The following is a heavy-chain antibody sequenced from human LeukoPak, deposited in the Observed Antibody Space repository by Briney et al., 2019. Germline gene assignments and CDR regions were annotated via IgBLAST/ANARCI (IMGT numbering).Heavy chain of an antibody. CDR2: IYTSGST. D-gene: IGHD3-10*01. CDR3: ARDHRQVELRFREPYAFDI. CDR1: GGSISSYY. Sequence: SETLSLTCTVSGGSISSYYWSWIRQPAGKGLEWIGRIYTSGSTNYNPSLKSRVTMSVDTSKNQFSLKLSSVTAADTAVYYCARDHRQVELRFREPYAFDIWGQGTMVTVSS. V-gene: IGHV4-4*07. J-gene: IGHJ3*02.